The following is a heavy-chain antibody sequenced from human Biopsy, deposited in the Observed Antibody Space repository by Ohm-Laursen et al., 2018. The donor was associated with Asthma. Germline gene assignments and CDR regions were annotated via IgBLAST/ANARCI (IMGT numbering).Heavy chain of an antibody. CDR2: ISKDASTQ. V-gene: IGHV3-30*03. J-gene: IGHJ6*02. Sequence: RSLRLSCAASGFTFSSYGMHWVRQAPGKGLEWVGVISKDASTQDYADSVKGRFTMARDNSKNTLDLQMNSLRDEDTAVYYCARMITIFGVVSRGMDVWGQGTTVTVSS. CDR3: ARMITIFGVVSRGMDV. D-gene: IGHD3-3*01. CDR1: GFTFSSYG.